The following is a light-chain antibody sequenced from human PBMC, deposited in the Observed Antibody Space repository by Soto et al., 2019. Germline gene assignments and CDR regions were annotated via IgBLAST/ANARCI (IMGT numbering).Light chain of an antibody. CDR2: DVN. V-gene: IGLV2-14*01. CDR3: FSKISGFAYG. CDR1: NTDLGVYGY. Sequence: QSALAQPASVSGSFGQSITISCSGPNTDLGVYGYVSWYQHHPGKAPKLLIYDVNNRPSGISDRFSGSKSGDTASLTISGLQAEDEADYFCFSKISGFAYGFGPGTKVTV. J-gene: IGLJ1*01.